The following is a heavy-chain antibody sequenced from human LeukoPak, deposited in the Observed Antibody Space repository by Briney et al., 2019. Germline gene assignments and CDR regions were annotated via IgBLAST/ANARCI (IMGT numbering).Heavy chain of an antibody. CDR2: ISWNSGSI. J-gene: IGHJ4*02. D-gene: IGHD4-17*01. V-gene: IGHV3-9*01. CDR1: GFTFDDYA. Sequence: GGSLRLSCAASGFTFDDYAMHWVRQAPGKGLEWVSGISWNSGSIGYADSVKGRFTISRDNAKNSLYLQMNSLRAEDTAVYYCAREDDNGDYVDYWGQGTLVTVSS. CDR3: AREDDNGDYVDY.